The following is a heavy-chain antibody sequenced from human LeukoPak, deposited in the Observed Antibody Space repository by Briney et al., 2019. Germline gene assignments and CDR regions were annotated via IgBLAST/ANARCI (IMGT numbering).Heavy chain of an antibody. D-gene: IGHD6-13*01. CDR3: ARRIAAAGDEGLYNWFDP. V-gene: IGHV5-51*01. J-gene: IGHJ5*02. CDR2: IYPGDSDT. Sequence: KPGESLKISCKGSGYSFTSYWIGWVRQMPGKGLEWMGIIYPGDSDTRYSPSFQGQVTISAHKSISTAYLQWSSLKASDTAMYYCARRIAAAGDEGLYNWFDPWGQGTLVTVSS. CDR1: GYSFTSYW.